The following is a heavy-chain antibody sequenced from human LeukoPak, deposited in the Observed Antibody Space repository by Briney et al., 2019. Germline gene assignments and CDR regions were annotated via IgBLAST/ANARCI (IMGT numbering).Heavy chain of an antibody. CDR3: ARDIAAAGTGPHYFDY. CDR2: INHSGNT. J-gene: IGHJ4*02. V-gene: IGHV4-34*01. D-gene: IGHD6-13*01. CDR1: GGSFSGYY. Sequence: SETLSLTCAVYGGSFSGYYWSWIRQPPGKGLEWIGEINHSGNTNYNPSLKSRVTISVDTSKNQFSLKLSSVTAADTAVYYCARDIAAAGTGPHYFDYWGQGTLVTVSS.